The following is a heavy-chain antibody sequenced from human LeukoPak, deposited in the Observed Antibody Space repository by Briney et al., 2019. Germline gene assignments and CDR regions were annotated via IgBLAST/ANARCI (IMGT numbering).Heavy chain of an antibody. CDR3: ARDGYKLGQVYYYYYMDV. CDR2: ISNSGSTI. Sequence: GGSLRLSCAASGFTFSSYSMNWVRQAPGKGLEWVSYISNSGSTIYYADSVKGRFTISRDIAKNSLYLQMNSLRAEDTAVYYCARDGYKLGQVYYYYYMDVWGKGTTVTISS. V-gene: IGHV3-48*04. CDR1: GFTFSSYS. D-gene: IGHD5-24*01. J-gene: IGHJ6*03.